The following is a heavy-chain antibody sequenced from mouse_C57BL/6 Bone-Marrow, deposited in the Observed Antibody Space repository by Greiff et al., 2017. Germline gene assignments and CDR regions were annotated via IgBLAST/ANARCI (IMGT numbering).Heavy chain of an antibody. CDR3: TTLPLIYYGNPYYAMDY. CDR1: GFNIKDDY. J-gene: IGHJ4*01. Sequence: VQLQQSGAELVRPGASVKLSCTASGFNIKDDYMHWVKQRPEQGLEWIGWIDPENGDTEYASKFQGKATITADTSSTTAYLQLSSLTSEDTAVYYCTTLPLIYYGNPYYAMDYWGQGTSVTVSS. D-gene: IGHD2-1*01. V-gene: IGHV14-4*01. CDR2: IDPENGDT.